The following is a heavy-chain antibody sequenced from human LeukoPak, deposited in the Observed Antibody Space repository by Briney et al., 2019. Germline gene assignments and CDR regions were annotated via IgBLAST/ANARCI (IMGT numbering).Heavy chain of an antibody. CDR2: IYYSGNT. Sequence: SETLSLTCTVSGGSISFSTYYWGWIRQPPGKGLDWIGSIYYSGNTYYNPSLKSRVTILVDTSKNQFSLKLSSVTAADTAVYYCARGRAVRGYFNYWGQGTLVTVSS. V-gene: IGHV4-39*07. J-gene: IGHJ4*02. CDR1: GGSISFSTYY. D-gene: IGHD3-10*01. CDR3: ARGRAVRGYFNY.